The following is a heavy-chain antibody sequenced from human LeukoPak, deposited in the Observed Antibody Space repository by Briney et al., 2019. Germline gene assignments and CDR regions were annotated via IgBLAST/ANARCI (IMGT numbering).Heavy chain of an antibody. CDR3: ARGIVAFDY. CDR2: IYSGGST. D-gene: IGHD1-26*01. V-gene: IGHV3-53*01. Sequence: KSGGSLRLSCAASGFTVSSNYMSWVRQAPGKGLGWVSVIYSGGSTYYADSVKGRFTISRDNSKNTLCLQMNSLRAEDTAVYYCARGIVAFDYWGQGTLVTVSS. CDR1: GFTVSSNY. J-gene: IGHJ4*02.